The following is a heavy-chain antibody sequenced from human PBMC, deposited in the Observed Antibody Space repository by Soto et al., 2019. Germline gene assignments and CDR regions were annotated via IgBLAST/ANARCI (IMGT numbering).Heavy chain of an antibody. D-gene: IGHD1-1*01. CDR3: AIRRPLLRYIAL. CDR2: INHSGST. CDR1: GGSFSGYY. J-gene: IGHJ2*01. Sequence: PSETLSLTCSVYGGSFSGYYWSWIRQPPGKGLEWIGEINHSGSTNYNPSLKSRVTISVDTSRNQFSLKLSSVTAADTALYFCAIRRPLLRYIALRGRGTPVTVSS. V-gene: IGHV4-34*01.